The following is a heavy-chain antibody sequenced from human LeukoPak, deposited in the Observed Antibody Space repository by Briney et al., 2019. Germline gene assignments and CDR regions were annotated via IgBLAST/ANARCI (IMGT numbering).Heavy chain of an antibody. J-gene: IGHJ4*02. D-gene: IGHD4-17*01. Sequence: PGGSLRLSCAASGFTFSSYGMHWVRQAPGKGLEWVAFIRYDGSNKYYADSVKGRFTISRDNFKNTLYLQMNSLRAEDTAVYYCAKDRRGDYVYYFDYWGQGTLVTVSS. CDR1: GFTFSSYG. CDR2: IRYDGSNK. V-gene: IGHV3-30*02. CDR3: AKDRRGDYVYYFDY.